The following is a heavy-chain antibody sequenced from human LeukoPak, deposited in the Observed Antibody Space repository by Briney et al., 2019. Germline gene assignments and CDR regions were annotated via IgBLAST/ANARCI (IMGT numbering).Heavy chain of an antibody. V-gene: IGHV4-31*03. CDR2: IYYSGST. J-gene: IGHJ5*02. CDR1: GGSISSGGYY. Sequence: SQTLSLTCTVSGGSISSGGYYWSWIRQHPGKGLEWIGYIYYSGSTYYNPSLKSRVTISVDTSKDRFSLRLSSVTAADTAVYFCARDLWFGEYNWFDPWGQGTLVTVSS. CDR3: ARDLWFGEYNWFDP. D-gene: IGHD3-10*01.